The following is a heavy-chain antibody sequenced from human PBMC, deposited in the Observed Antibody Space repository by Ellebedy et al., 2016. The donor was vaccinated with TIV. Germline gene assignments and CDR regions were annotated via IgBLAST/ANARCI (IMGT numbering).Heavy chain of an antibody. CDR2: ISYDANNQ. V-gene: IGHV3-30*18. D-gene: IGHD2-21*01. CDR1: GFTFRSYD. Sequence: PGGSLRLSCEASGFTFRSYDMHWVRLAPGKGLEWVALISYDANNQYYADSVKGRFTISRDNSKNTLYLQMNSLRPEDTGVYYCAKPYDGGSYVPWDWGQGTLVTVSS. J-gene: IGHJ4*02. CDR3: AKPYDGGSYVPWD.